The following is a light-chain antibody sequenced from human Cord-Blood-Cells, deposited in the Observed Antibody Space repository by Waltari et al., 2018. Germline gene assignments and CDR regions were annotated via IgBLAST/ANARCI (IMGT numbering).Light chain of an antibody. CDR1: QSVSSY. Sequence: EIVLTQSPATLSLSPGERATLSCRASQSVSSYLAWYQQKPGQAPRLLIYDASNRATGIPARLSGSGSGTDFTLTISSREPEDFAVYYCQQRSNWPWTFGQGTKVEIK. CDR3: QQRSNWPWT. J-gene: IGKJ1*01. V-gene: IGKV3-11*01. CDR2: DAS.